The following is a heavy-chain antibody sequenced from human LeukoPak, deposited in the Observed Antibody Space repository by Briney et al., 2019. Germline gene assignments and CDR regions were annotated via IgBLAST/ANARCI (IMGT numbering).Heavy chain of an antibody. CDR2: ISGSGGST. CDR3: AKGQYYDPGA. D-gene: IGHD3-22*01. Sequence: PGGSLRLSCAASGFTVSSNYMSWLRQAPGKGLEWVSAISGSGGSTYYADSVKGRFAISRDNSKNTLYLQMNRLRVEDTAVYYCAKGQYYDPGAWGQGTLVTVSS. V-gene: IGHV3-23*01. J-gene: IGHJ5*02. CDR1: GFTVSSNY.